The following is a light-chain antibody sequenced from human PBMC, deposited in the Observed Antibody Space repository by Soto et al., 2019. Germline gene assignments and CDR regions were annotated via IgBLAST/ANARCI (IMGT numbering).Light chain of an antibody. Sequence: DIQMTQSPSSLSASVGDRVTITCRASQGIRKSLAWYQQEPGKVPKLLIYDASTLQSGVSSLFSGSGSGTDCTLTISSLQPEAVATYYCKKYDSAPEAFGKGTNVESK. CDR2: DAS. V-gene: IGKV1-27*01. CDR3: KKYDSAPEA. CDR1: QGIRKS. J-gene: IGKJ1*01.